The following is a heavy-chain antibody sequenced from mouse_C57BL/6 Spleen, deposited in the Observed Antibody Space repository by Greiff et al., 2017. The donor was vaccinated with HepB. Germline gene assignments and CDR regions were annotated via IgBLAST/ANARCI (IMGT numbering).Heavy chain of an antibody. D-gene: IGHD1-1*01. J-gene: IGHJ3*01. CDR1: GYTFTSYW. Sequence: QVQLQQPGAELVKPGASVKLSCKASGYTFTSYWMHWVKQRPGQGLEWIGMIHPNSGSTNYNEKFKSKATLTVDKSSSTAYMQLSSLTSEDSAVYYCARSDGSSVWFAYWGQGTLVTVSA. V-gene: IGHV1-64*01. CDR3: ARSDGSSVWFAY. CDR2: IHPNSGST.